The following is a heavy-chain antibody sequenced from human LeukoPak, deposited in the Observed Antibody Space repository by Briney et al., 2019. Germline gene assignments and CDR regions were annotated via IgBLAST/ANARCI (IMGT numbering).Heavy chain of an antibody. CDR3: ARMDLDGGDSIGFDS. V-gene: IGHV1-2*02. CDR1: GYTFTGFF. J-gene: IGHJ5*01. CDR2: INPNIGDA. D-gene: IGHD2-21*02. Sequence: ASVNVSCKASGYTFTGFFMHWVRQAPGQGLEWMGWINPNIGDAYYAQKFQGRVTMTRDRSINTAYMELSRLTSDDTAVYYCARMDLDGGDSIGFDSWGKGTLVTVSS.